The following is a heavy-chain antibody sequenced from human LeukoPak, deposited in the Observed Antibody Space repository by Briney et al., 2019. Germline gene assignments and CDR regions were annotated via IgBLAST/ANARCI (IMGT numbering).Heavy chain of an antibody. CDR2: ISSSGSTI. V-gene: IGHV3-48*03. Sequence: GGSLRLSCAASGFSVTSNYMNWVRQAPGKGLEWVSYISSSGSTIYYADSVKGRFTISRDNAKNSLYLQMNSLRAEDTAVYYCAELGITMIGGVWGKGTTVTISS. CDR3: AELGITMIGGV. J-gene: IGHJ6*04. D-gene: IGHD3-10*02. CDR1: GFSVTSNY.